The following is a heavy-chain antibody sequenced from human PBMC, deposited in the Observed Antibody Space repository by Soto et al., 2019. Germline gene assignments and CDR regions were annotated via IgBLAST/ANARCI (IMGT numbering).Heavy chain of an antibody. CDR1: GGPISTYY. D-gene: IGHD3-3*01. J-gene: IGHJ4*02. Sequence: SETLSLTCTVSGGPISTYYWSWVRQSPGKGLEWIGYIFYSDNTNYNPSLKSRVTISVDTSKNQFSLKLTSVTAADTAVYFCARGGETYYDFWSGFSPIDYWGQGALVTVSS. V-gene: IGHV4-59*01. CDR2: IFYSDNT. CDR3: ARGGETYYDFWSGFSPIDY.